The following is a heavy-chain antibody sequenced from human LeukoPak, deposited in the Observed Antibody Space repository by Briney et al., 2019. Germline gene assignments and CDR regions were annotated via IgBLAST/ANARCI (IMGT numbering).Heavy chain of an antibody. D-gene: IGHD6-13*01. Sequence: SETLSLTCTVSGGSISSYYWSWIRQPPGKGLEWIGYIYTSGSTNHNPSLKSRVTISVDTSKNQFSLKLSSVTAADTAVYYCARLRGSSWYWFDPWGQGTLVTVSS. CDR3: ARLRGSSWYWFDP. J-gene: IGHJ5*02. V-gene: IGHV4-4*09. CDR1: GGSISSYY. CDR2: IYTSGST.